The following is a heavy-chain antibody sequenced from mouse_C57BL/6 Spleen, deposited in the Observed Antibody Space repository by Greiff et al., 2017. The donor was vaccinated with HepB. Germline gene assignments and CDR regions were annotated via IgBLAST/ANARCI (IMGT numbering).Heavy chain of an antibody. CDR2: IYPGDGDT. J-gene: IGHJ3*01. Sequence: QVQLQQSGPELVKPGASVKISCKASGYAFSSSWMNWVKQRPGKGLEWIGRIYPGDGDTNYNGKFKGKATLTADKSSSTAYMQLSSLTSEDSAVYFCARPLLRGFAYWGQGTLVTVSA. V-gene: IGHV1-82*01. CDR3: ARPLLRGFAY. D-gene: IGHD1-1*01. CDR1: GYAFSSSW.